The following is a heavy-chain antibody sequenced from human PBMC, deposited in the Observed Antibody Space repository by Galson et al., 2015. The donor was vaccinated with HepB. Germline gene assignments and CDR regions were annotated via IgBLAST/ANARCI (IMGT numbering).Heavy chain of an antibody. D-gene: IGHD3-10*01. Sequence: SVKVSCKVSGYTLTELSMHWVRQAPGKGLEWMGGFDPEDGETIYAQKFQGRVTMTEDTSTDTAYMELSSLRSEDTAVYYCASSMVRGPHDAFDIWGQGTMVTVSS. J-gene: IGHJ3*02. CDR1: GYTLTELS. CDR2: FDPEDGET. CDR3: ASSMVRGPHDAFDI. V-gene: IGHV1-24*01.